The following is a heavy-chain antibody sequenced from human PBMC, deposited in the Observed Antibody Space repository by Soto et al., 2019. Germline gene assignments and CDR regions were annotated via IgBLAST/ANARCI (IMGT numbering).Heavy chain of an antibody. CDR3: ARNDIVVVPAAIVLYYYGMDV. J-gene: IGHJ6*02. CDR1: GFTFSSYW. V-gene: IGHV3-7*01. D-gene: IGHD2-2*02. CDR2: IKQDGSEK. Sequence: ESLRLSCAASGFTFSSYWMSWVRQAPGKGLEWVANIKQDGSEKYYVDSVKGRFTISRDNAKNSLYLQMNSLRAEDTAVYYCARNDIVVVPAAIVLYYYGMDVWGQGTTVTVSS.